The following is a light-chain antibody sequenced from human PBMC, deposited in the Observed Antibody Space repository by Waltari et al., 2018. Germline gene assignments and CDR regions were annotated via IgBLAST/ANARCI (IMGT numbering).Light chain of an antibody. V-gene: IGKV3D-15*01. Sequence: IVTPQPATTSPPSPDRRTLPCRASQSVSTSLAWYQQKPGQSPRLLIYGASSRASGIPDRFSGSGSGTDFTLTISSLEPEDVGVYYCLQLSNWPWTFGQGTKVEI. J-gene: IGKJ1*01. CDR1: QSVSTS. CDR2: GAS. CDR3: LQLSNWPWT.